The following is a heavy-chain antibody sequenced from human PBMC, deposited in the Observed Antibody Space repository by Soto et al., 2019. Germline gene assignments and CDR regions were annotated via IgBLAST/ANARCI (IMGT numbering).Heavy chain of an antibody. V-gene: IGHV1-8*01. CDR1: GYTFTSYD. D-gene: IGHD3-22*01. CDR3: ASAHDSSGYCFDY. J-gene: IGHJ4*02. CDR2: MNPNSGNT. Sequence: GASVKVSCKASGYTFTSYDINWVRLATGQGLEWMGWMNPNSGNTAYAQKFQGRVTMTRNTSISTAYMELSSLRSEDTAVYYCASAHDSSGYCFDYWGQGTLVTVSS.